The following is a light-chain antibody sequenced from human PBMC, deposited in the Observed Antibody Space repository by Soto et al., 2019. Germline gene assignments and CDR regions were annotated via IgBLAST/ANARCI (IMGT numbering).Light chain of an antibody. V-gene: IGLV2-8*01. CDR2: EVS. J-gene: IGLJ2*01. CDR1: SSDVGGYNY. CDR3: SSYAGSNSVL. Sequence: QSALTQPPSASGSPGQSVTISCTGTSSDVGGYNYVSWYQQHPGKAPNLMIYEVSKRPSGVPDRFSGSKSGNTASLTVSGLQAEDEADYYCSSYAGSNSVLFGGGTKLTVL.